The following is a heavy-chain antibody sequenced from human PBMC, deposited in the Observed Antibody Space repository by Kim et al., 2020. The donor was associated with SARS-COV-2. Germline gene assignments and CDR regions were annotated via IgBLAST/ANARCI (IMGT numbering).Heavy chain of an antibody. CDR2: ISSSSSYI. Sequence: GGSLRLSCAASGFTFSSYSMNWVRQAPGKGLEWVSSISSSSSYIYYADSVNGRYTISRDNAKNSLYLQMNSLRAEDTAVYYCASVHIVVPAAQSATPFDYWGQGTLVTVSS. D-gene: IGHD2-2*01. CDR3: ASVHIVVPAAQSATPFDY. V-gene: IGHV3-21*01. J-gene: IGHJ4*02. CDR1: GFTFSSYS.